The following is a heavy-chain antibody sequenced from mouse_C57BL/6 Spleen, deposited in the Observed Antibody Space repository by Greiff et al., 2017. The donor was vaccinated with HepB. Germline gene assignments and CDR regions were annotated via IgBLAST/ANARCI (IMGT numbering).Heavy chain of an antibody. Sequence: EVQRVESGGGLVQPGGSLSLSCAASGFTFTDYYMSWVRQPPGKALEWLGFIRNKANGYTTEYSASVKGRFTISRDNSQSILYLQMNALRAEDSATYYCARSMGNYYGSSSGDYWGQGTSVTVSS. CDR2: IRNKANGYTT. V-gene: IGHV7-3*01. CDR3: ARSMGNYYGSSSGDY. J-gene: IGHJ4*01. CDR1: GFTFTDYY. D-gene: IGHD1-1*01.